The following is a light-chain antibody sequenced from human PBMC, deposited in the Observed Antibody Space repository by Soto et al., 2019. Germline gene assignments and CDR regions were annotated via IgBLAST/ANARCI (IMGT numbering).Light chain of an antibody. V-gene: IGLV2-14*01. Sequence: QSALTQPASVSGSPGQSITISCTGTSSDVGGYNYVCWYQQHPGKAPKLMIYDVSNRPSGVSNRFSGSKSGNTASLTISGLQAEDEGDYYCSSYTSSSSTPVFGGGTKLTV. CDR3: SSYTSSSSTPV. CDR1: SSDVGGYNY. CDR2: DVS. J-gene: IGLJ3*02.